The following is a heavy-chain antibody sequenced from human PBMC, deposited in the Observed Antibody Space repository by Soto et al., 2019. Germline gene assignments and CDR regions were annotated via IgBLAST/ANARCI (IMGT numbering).Heavy chain of an antibody. CDR1: GGTFSSYA. V-gene: IGHV1-69*12. CDR3: ARDAYCTNGVCGLYYGMDV. J-gene: IGHJ6*02. CDR2: IIPIFGTA. Sequence: QVQLVQSGAEVKKPGSSVKVSCKASGGTFSSYAISWVRQAPGQGLEWMGGIIPIFGTANYAQKFQGRVTITADESTRTTYMELSSLSSVDTAVYYCARDAYCTNGVCGLYYGMDVWGQGTTVTVSS. D-gene: IGHD2-8*01.